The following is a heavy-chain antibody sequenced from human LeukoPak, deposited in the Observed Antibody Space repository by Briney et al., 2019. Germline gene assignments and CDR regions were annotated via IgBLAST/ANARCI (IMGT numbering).Heavy chain of an antibody. V-gene: IGHV4-59*01. CDR3: ASLYSGSYDTGAFDYFNY. CDR2: MYYSGST. CDR1: GGSISSYY. Sequence: PSETLSLTCTVSGGSISSYYWSWIRQPPGKGLEWVGYMYYSGSTNYNPSLKSRVTISVDTSKNQFFLKLSSVTAADTAVYYCASLYSGSYDTGAFDYFNYWGQGTLVTVSS. D-gene: IGHD1-26*01. J-gene: IGHJ4*02.